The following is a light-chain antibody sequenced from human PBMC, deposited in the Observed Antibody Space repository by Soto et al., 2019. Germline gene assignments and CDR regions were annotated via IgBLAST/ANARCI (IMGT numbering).Light chain of an antibody. V-gene: IGKV1-5*01. J-gene: IGKJ1*01. Sequence: IQMTQSPSTLSASVGDRVTITCRASHNIERWMAWYQQKPGKAPSLLIFDASTLHSGVPSRFSGSGSGTYFTLTISSLQPDDFATYYCQQFAISTTFGQGTQVEVK. CDR2: DAS. CDR1: HNIERW. CDR3: QQFAISTT.